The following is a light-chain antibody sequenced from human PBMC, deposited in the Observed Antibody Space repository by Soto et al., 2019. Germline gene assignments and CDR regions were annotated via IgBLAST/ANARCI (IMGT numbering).Light chain of an antibody. CDR2: AAS. Sequence: RVTQSPSSVSASVGDRVTITCQTSKDISSSVAWYQQKPGKAPKLLIYAASSLQSGVPSRFSGSGSGTDFTLTIGSLQPEDFATYYCQQSYSTPRTFGPGTKLEIK. V-gene: IGKV1-12*01. J-gene: IGKJ2*02. CDR3: QQSYSTPRT. CDR1: KDISSS.